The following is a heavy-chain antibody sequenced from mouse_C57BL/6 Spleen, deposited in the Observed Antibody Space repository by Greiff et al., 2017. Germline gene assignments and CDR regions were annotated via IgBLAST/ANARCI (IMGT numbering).Heavy chain of an antibody. V-gene: IGHV1-61*01. CDR1: GYTFTSYW. CDR3: ARYGYDGAWFAY. Sequence: VQLQQPGAELVRPGSSVKLSCTASGYTFTSYWMAWVKQRPGQGLEWIGNIYPSDSETHYNQKFKDKATLTVDKSSSTAYMQLSSLTSEDSAVYYCARYGYDGAWFAYWGQGTLVTVSA. J-gene: IGHJ3*01. CDR2: IYPSDSET. D-gene: IGHD2-2*01.